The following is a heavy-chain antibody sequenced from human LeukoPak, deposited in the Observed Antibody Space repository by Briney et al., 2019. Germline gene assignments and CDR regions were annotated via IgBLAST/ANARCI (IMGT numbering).Heavy chain of an antibody. CDR3: ARATRTYYYDSSGYDY. CDR2: INPSGGST. Sequence: ASVKVSCKASGYTFTSYDINWVRQAPGQGLEWMGIINPSGGSTSYAQKFQGRVTMTRDTSTSTVYMELSSLRSEDTAVYYCARATRTYYYDSSGYDYWGQGTLVTVSS. V-gene: IGHV1-46*01. CDR1: GYTFTSYD. J-gene: IGHJ4*02. D-gene: IGHD3-22*01.